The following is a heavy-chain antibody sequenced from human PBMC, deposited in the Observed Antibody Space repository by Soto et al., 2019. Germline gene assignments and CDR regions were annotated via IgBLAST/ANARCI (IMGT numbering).Heavy chain of an antibody. D-gene: IGHD6-13*01. Sequence: EVQLVESGGGLVQPGGSLRLSCAASGFTVSSYHMSWVRQAPGKGLEWVSIIYSAGSADFADSVKGRFTISRDNSKNTLYLQMSSPRAEDTAVYYCTRVYSSSYHYFDYWGQGTLVTVSS. CDR3: TRVYSSSYHYFDY. J-gene: IGHJ4*02. CDR2: IYSAGSA. CDR1: GFTVSSYH. V-gene: IGHV3-66*01.